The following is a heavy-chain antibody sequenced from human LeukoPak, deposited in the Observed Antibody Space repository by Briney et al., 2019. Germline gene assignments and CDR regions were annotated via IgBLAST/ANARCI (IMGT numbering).Heavy chain of an antibody. CDR2: IRYDGSNK. D-gene: IGHD3-9*01. CDR1: GFTFSNHG. Sequence: GGTLRLSCAASGFTFSNHGMHWVRQAPGKGLEWVAFIRYDGSNKYYADSVKGRFTISRDNSKNTLYLQMNSLRAEDTAVYYCAKPFYDILTGSDDAFDIWGQGTMVTVSS. V-gene: IGHV3-30*02. J-gene: IGHJ3*02. CDR3: AKPFYDILTGSDDAFDI.